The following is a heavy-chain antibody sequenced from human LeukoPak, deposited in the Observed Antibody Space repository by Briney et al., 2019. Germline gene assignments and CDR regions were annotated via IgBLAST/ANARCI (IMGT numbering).Heavy chain of an antibody. CDR1: GGTFSSYA. D-gene: IGHD3-16*02. CDR3: ARSMITFGGVIVTPFDY. Sequence: ASVKVSCKASGGTFSSYAISWVRQAPGQGLEWMGGITPIFGTANYAQKFQGRVTITADESTSTAYMELSSLRSEDTAVYYCARSMITFGGVIVTPFDYWGQGTLVTVSS. V-gene: IGHV1-69*13. CDR2: ITPIFGTA. J-gene: IGHJ4*02.